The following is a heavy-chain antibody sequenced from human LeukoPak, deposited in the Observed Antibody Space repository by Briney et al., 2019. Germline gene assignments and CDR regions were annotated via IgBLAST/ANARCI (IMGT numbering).Heavy chain of an antibody. J-gene: IGHJ1*01. D-gene: IGHD6-6*01. Sequence: PSETLSLTCTVSGGPITNYYWNWIRQSPGKGLEWIGNTYYSGNTYYNPSLTSRVTISIDTSKKQFSLSLTSVTAADTAVYYCALSNSGEYFHRWGQGTLVTVSS. CDR2: TYYSGNT. CDR3: ALSNSGEYFHR. CDR1: GGPITNYY. V-gene: IGHV4-59*01.